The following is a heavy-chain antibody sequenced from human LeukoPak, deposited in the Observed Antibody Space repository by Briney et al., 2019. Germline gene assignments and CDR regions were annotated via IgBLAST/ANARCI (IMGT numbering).Heavy chain of an antibody. CDR2: INTDGSST. D-gene: IGHD3-9*01. J-gene: IGHJ4*02. CDR1: GFTFSSYW. V-gene: IGHV3-74*01. CDR3: ARTVPGYFFDY. Sequence: RGSLRLSCAASGFTFSSYWMHWVRQAPGKGLVWVSRINTDGSSTSYADSVKGRFTISRDNAKNTLYLQMNSLRAEDTAVYYCARTVPGYFFDYWGQGTLVTVSS.